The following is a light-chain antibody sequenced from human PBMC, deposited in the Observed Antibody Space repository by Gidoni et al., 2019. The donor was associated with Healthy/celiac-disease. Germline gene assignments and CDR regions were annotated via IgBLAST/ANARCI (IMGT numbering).Light chain of an antibody. CDR1: QDISNY. Sequence: DIQMTQSPSSLSASVGDRVTITCQASQDISNYLNWYQQKPGKAPKLLIYAAANLETVVPSRFSGSVSGTDFTFTISSLQPEDIATYYCQQYDNLPLTFGGGTKVEIK. J-gene: IGKJ4*01. CDR3: QQYDNLPLT. V-gene: IGKV1-33*01. CDR2: AAA.